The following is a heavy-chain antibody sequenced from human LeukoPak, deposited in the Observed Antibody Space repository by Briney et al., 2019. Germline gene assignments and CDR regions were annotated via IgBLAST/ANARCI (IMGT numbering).Heavy chain of an antibody. CDR1: GGSISSDY. CDR2: IYYSGST. CDR3: ARALEWFGDVYYYGMDV. D-gene: IGHD3-10*01. V-gene: IGHV4-59*01. J-gene: IGHJ6*02. Sequence: SETLSLTCTVSGGSISSDYWSWIRQPPAKGLEWIGYIYYSGSTNYNPSLKSRVTISVDTSKNQFSLKLSSVTAADTAVYYCARALEWFGDVYYYGMDVWGQGTTVTVSS.